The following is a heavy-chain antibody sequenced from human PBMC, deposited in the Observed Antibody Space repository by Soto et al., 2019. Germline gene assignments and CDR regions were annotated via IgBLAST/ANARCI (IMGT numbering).Heavy chain of an antibody. CDR3: ARTSHYDSSGYYDAFDV. D-gene: IGHD3-22*01. V-gene: IGHV5-51*01. Sequence: GSLKISCKGSGYSFTNYWIGWVRQMPGKGLEWMGIIYPGDSDIRFSPSFQGQVTISADKSINTAYLQWSSLMASDTAMYYCARTSHYDSSGYYDAFDVWGQGTMVTVS. CDR2: IYPGDSDI. J-gene: IGHJ3*01. CDR1: GYSFTNYW.